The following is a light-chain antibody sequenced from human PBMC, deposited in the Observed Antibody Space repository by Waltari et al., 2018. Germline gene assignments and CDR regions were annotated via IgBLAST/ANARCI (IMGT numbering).Light chain of an antibody. CDR2: DVT. J-gene: IGLJ1*01. CDR3: SSYRSSSPHV. Sequence: QSALTQPASVSGSPGQSITISCTGTSSDVGGYNSASWYQQHPGRAPKLIIYDVTNRPSGVSDRFSGSKSGNTASLTISGLQAEDEADYYCSSYRSSSPHVFGSGTKVTVL. CDR1: SSDVGGYNS. V-gene: IGLV2-14*03.